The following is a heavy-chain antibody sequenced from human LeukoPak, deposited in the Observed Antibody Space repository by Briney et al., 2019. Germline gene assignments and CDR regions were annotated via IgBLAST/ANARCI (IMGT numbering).Heavy chain of an antibody. CDR2: IYYTGST. J-gene: IGHJ4*02. D-gene: IGHD3-22*01. CDR3: ARDSSGYHFDY. V-gene: IGHV4-31*03. Sequence: SETLPLTCTVSGGSINSADYYWSWIRQHPGKGLEWFGYIYYTGSTYYSPSLKSRVTMSVDTSKNQFSLELSSVTAADTAVYYCARDSSGYHFDYWGQGILVTVSS. CDR1: GGSINSADYY.